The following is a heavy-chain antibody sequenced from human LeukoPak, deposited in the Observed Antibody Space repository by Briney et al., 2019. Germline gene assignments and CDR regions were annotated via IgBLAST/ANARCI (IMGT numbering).Heavy chain of an antibody. CDR2: IRYDGSNK. V-gene: IGHV3-30*02. Sequence: PGGSLRLSCAASGFTFSSYGMHWVRQAPGKGLEWVAFIRYDGSNKYYADSVKGRFTISRDNSKNTLYLQMNSLRAEDTAVYYCARVGNGDYRYYFYMDVWGKGTTVTISS. CDR1: GFTFSSYG. J-gene: IGHJ6*03. D-gene: IGHD4-17*01. CDR3: ARVGNGDYRYYFYMDV.